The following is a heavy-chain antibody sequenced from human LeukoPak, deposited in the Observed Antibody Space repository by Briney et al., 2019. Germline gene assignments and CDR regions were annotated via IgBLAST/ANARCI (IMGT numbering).Heavy chain of an antibody. J-gene: IGHJ4*02. D-gene: IGHD2-15*01. Sequence: PSETLSLTCSVSGGSINNYYWGWIRRPPGRGLEYIGHIYYTGKTDYNPSFKSRVTMSVDTSKNQLSLKLNFLTAADTAVYYCARWDCSSGTCYCLDYWGQGTLVIVSS. V-gene: IGHV4-59*01. CDR2: IYYTGKT. CDR3: ARWDCSSGTCYCLDY. CDR1: GGSINNYY.